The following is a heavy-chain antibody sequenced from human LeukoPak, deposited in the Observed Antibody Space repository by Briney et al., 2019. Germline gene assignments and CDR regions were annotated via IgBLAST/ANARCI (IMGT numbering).Heavy chain of an antibody. D-gene: IGHD3-10*01. CDR3: ARRGYYYGSGGN. J-gene: IGHJ4*02. CDR1: GGSFSGYY. Sequence: PSETLSLTCAVYGGSFSGYYWSWIRQPPGKGLEWIGEINHSGSTNYNPSLKSRVTISVDTSKNQFSLKLSSVTAADTAVYYCARRGYYYGSGGNWGQGTLVTVSS. V-gene: IGHV4-34*01. CDR2: INHSGST.